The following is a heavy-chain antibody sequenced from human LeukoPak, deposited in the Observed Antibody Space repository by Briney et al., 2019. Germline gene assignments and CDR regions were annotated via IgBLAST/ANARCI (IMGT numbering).Heavy chain of an antibody. J-gene: IGHJ4*02. CDR3: ARGGRVGDYAPFDY. D-gene: IGHD3-16*01. V-gene: IGHV4-34*01. CDR1: GESFSGYY. CDR2: INHSGNT. Sequence: SETLSLTCAVYGESFSGYYWSWIRQPPGKGLEWIGEINHSGNTNYNPSLKSRVTISLVTSKNQFSLNLNSVTAADTAVYYCARGGRVGDYAPFDYWGQGTLVTVSS.